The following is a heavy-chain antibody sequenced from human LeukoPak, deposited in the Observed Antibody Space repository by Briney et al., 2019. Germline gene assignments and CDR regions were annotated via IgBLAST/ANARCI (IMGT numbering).Heavy chain of an antibody. V-gene: IGHV3-23*01. D-gene: IGHD3-22*01. CDR3: AKQEPIYYARSGYSSFDY. CDR1: GFTFSSYA. Sequence: SGGSLRLSCAASGFTFSSYAMSWVRQAPGKGLEWVSAISGSGGSTYYADSVKGRFTISRDNSKNTLYLQMNSLRAEDTAVYYCAKQEPIYYARSGYSSFDYWGQGTLVTVSS. J-gene: IGHJ4*02. CDR2: ISGSGGST.